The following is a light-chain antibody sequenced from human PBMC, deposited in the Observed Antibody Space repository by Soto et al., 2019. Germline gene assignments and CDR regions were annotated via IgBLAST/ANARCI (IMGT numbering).Light chain of an antibody. CDR3: QQYISSPLT. V-gene: IGKV3-20*01. CDR2: GAS. J-gene: IGKJ1*01. Sequence: EIGLTQSPGTLSLSPGERATLSCRASQSVSSSYLAWYQQKPGQAPRLLIYGASSRATGIPVRFSASGSGTDFTLTISRLEPEDFAVYYCQQYISSPLTFGQGTKVDIK. CDR1: QSVSSSY.